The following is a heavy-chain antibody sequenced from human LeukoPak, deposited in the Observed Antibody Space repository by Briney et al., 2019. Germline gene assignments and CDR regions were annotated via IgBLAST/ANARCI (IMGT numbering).Heavy chain of an antibody. CDR3: ASSSGYYYGSEFDY. CDR1: GASISSFL. V-gene: IGHV4-4*07. D-gene: IGHD3-22*01. J-gene: IGHJ4*02. CDR2: IYTSGST. Sequence: SETLSLTCTVSGASISSFLWSWIRQPAGKGLEWIGRIYTSGSTTYNPSLKSRVTMSVDTSKNQFSLKLSSVTAADTAVYYCASSSGYYYGSEFDYWGQGTLVTVSS.